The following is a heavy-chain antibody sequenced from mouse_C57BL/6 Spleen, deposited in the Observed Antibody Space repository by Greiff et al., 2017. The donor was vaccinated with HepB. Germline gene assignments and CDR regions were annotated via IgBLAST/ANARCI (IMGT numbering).Heavy chain of an antibody. V-gene: IGHV1-52*01. CDR3: ARGGYDGYYRGYFDY. Sequence: VQLQHPGAELVRPGSSVKLSCKASGYTFTSYWMLWVKQRPIQGLEWIGNIDPSDSETHYNQKFKDKATLTVDKSSSTAYMQLSSLTSEDSAVYYCARGGYDGYYRGYFDYWGQGTTLTVSS. CDR1: GYTFTSYW. J-gene: IGHJ2*01. CDR2: IDPSDSET. D-gene: IGHD2-3*01.